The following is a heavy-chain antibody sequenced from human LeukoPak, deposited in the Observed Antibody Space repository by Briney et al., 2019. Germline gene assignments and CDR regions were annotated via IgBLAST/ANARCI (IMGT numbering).Heavy chain of an antibody. J-gene: IGHJ2*01. CDR2: INPYSGDT. CDR1: GYIFTAYY. V-gene: IGHV1-2*02. CDR3: ARDAEFDILTGPLGYFDL. D-gene: IGHD3-9*01. Sequence: ASVKVSCKASGYIFTAYYIHWVRQAPGQGLEWMGWINPYSGDTNYAPKFQDRVTLTRDTSISTAYMELSSLRSDDTAVYYCARDAEFDILTGPLGYFDLWGRGTLVTVSS.